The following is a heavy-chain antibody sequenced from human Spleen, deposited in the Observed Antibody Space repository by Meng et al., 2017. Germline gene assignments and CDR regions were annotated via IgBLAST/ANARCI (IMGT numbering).Heavy chain of an antibody. CDR2: ITWNGGRV. CDR3: ARRGYSYGYYNYGMDV. V-gene: IGHV3-9*01. Sequence: SLKISCAASGFSFDDYAMHWVRQAPGKGLEWVSGITWNGGRVRYADSVKGRFTISRDNAKNSLYLQMNSLRAEDTAVYYCARRGYSYGYYNYGMDVWGQGTTVTVSS. D-gene: IGHD5-18*01. J-gene: IGHJ6*02. CDR1: GFSFDDYA.